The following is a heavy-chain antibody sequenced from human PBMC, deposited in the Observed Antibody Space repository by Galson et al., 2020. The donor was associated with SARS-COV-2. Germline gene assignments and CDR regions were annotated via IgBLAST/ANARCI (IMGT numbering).Heavy chain of an antibody. Sequence: TGGSLRLSCAASGFTFSSYGMHWVRQAPGKGLEWVAVISYDGSNKYYADSVKGRFTISRDNSKNTLYLQMNSLRAEDTAVYYCAKDLSGCLDYWGQGTLVTVSS. J-gene: IGHJ4*02. V-gene: IGHV3-30*18. CDR3: AKDLSGCLDY. CDR1: GFTFSSYG. CDR2: ISYDGSNK.